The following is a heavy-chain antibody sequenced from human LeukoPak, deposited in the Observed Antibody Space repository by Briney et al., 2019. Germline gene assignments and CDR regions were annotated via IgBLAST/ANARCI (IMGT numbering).Heavy chain of an antibody. CDR2: IYPGDSDT. CDR3: ARGVWATTTGPNDAFDI. V-gene: IGHV5-51*01. Sequence: GESLKISFKGSGYRFTSYWIGWVRQMPGKGLEWMGIIYPGDSDTRYSPSFQGQVTISADKSISTAYLQWSSLKASDTAMYYCARGVWATTTGPNDAFDIWGQGTMVTVSS. J-gene: IGHJ3*02. D-gene: IGHD4-17*01. CDR1: GYRFTSYW.